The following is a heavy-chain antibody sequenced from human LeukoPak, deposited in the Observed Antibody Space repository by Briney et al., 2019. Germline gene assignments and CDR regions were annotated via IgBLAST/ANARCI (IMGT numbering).Heavy chain of an antibody. CDR3: ARSIAAADPSFDY. D-gene: IGHD6-13*01. CDR1: GYTFNSYY. J-gene: IGHJ4*02. Sequence: ASVKVSCKASGYTFNSYYIFWVRQGPGQGLECIGKINPVSGSATYAQKFQGRVTMTRDMATSTVYMELSSLRSEDTAVYYCARSIAAADPSFDYRGQGTLVTVSS. V-gene: IGHV1-46*02. CDR2: INPVSGSA.